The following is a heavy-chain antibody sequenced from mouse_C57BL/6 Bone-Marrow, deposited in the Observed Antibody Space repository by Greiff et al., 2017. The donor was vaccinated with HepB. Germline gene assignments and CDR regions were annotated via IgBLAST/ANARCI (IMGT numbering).Heavy chain of an antibody. CDR3: ARYGYAPWFAY. V-gene: IGHV5-12*01. CDR2: ISNGGGST. J-gene: IGHJ3*01. Sequence: EVQLVESGGGLVQPGGSLKLSCSASGFTFSDYYMYWVRQTPEKRLEWVAYISNGGGSTYYPDTVKGRFTISRDNAKNTLYLQMSRLKSEDTAMYYCARYGYAPWFAYWGQGTLVTVSA. D-gene: IGHD2-2*01. CDR1: GFTFSDYY.